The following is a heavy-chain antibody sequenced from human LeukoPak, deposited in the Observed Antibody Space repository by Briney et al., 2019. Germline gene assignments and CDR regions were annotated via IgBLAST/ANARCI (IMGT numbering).Heavy chain of an antibody. J-gene: IGHJ4*02. CDR1: GGSISSYY. CDR3: ARGRYGWLPFDY. V-gene: IGHV4-4*07. D-gene: IGHD3-16*01. Sequence: SETLSLTCTVSGGSISSYYWSWIRQPAGKGLEWIGRIYTSGSTNYNPSLKSRVTISVDTSKNQFTLKLSSVTAADTAVYYCARGRYGWLPFDYWGQGTLVTVSS. CDR2: IYTSGST.